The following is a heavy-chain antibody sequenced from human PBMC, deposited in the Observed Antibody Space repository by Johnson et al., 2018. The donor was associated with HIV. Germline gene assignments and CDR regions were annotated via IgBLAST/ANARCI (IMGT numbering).Heavy chain of an antibody. Sequence: MQLVESGGDLVKPGGSLRLSCAASGFTFSDAWMNWVRQAPGKGLEWVGRLKSKTDGGTTDYAAPVKGRFTISRDNSKNTLYLQMNSLRAEDTAVYYCASGIAVAGTLLDAFDIWGQGTMVTVSA. J-gene: IGHJ3*02. CDR3: ASGIAVAGTLLDAFDI. CDR1: GFTFSDAW. CDR2: LKSKTDGGTT. V-gene: IGHV3-15*01. D-gene: IGHD6-19*01.